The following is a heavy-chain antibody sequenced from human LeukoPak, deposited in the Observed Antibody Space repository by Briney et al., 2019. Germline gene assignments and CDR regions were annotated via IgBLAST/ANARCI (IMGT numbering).Heavy chain of an antibody. D-gene: IGHD3-9*01. CDR3: AKDGKYYDILTGYSYYFDY. CDR2: ISGSGGST. J-gene: IGHJ4*02. V-gene: IGHV3-23*01. CDR1: GFTFSSYA. Sequence: PGGSLRLSCAASGFTFSSYAMSWVRQAPGKGLEWVSAISGSGGSTYYADPVKGRFTISRDNSKNTLYLQMNSLRAEDTAVYYCAKDGKYYDILTGYSYYFDYWGQGTLVTVSS.